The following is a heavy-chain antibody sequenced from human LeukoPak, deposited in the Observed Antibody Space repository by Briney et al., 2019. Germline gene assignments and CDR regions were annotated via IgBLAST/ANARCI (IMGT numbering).Heavy chain of an antibody. J-gene: IGHJ4*02. CDR1: GFTFSSYA. D-gene: IGHD2-2*01. Sequence: PGGSLRLSCAASGFTFSSYAMHWVRQAPGKGLEWVAVISYDGSNKYYADSVKGRFTISRDNSKNTLCLQMNSLRAEDTAVYYCVRAAPGDCSSTSCSLFDNWGQGILVTVSS. CDR2: ISYDGSNK. CDR3: VRAAPGDCSSTSCSLFDN. V-gene: IGHV3-30*04.